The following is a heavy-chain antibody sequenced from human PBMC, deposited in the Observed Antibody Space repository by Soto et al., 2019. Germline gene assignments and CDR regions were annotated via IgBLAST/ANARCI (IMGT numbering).Heavy chain of an antibody. Sequence: PGGSLRLSCAASGFTFSDYYMSWIRQAPGKGLEWVSYISSSGSTIYYADSVKGRFTISRDNAKNSLYLQMNSLRAEDTAVYYCARDRNSSSPWYYYYYMDVWGKGTTVTVSS. CDR3: ARDRNSSSPWYYYYYMDV. J-gene: IGHJ6*03. CDR1: GFTFSDYY. D-gene: IGHD6-6*01. V-gene: IGHV3-11*01. CDR2: ISSSGSTI.